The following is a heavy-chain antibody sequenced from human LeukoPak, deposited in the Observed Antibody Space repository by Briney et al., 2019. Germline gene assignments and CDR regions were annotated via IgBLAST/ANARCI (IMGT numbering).Heavy chain of an antibody. V-gene: IGHV3-30-3*01. CDR2: ISYDGSNK. CDR3: ARDLSPVTPDAFDI. D-gene: IGHD4-17*01. Sequence: SGGSLRLSCAASGFTFSSYAMHWVRQAPGKGLEWVAVISYDGSNKYYADSVKGRFTISIDNSKNTLYLQMHSLRAEDTAVYYCARDLSPVTPDAFDIWGQGTMVTVSS. CDR1: GFTFSSYA. J-gene: IGHJ3*02.